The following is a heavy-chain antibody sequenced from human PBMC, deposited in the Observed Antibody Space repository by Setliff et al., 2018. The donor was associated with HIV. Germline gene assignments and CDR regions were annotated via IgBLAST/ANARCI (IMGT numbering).Heavy chain of an antibody. CDR2: IYYSGST. J-gene: IGHJ4*02. D-gene: IGHD2-21*01. CDR3: ARVIQSNSCPFDS. V-gene: IGHV4-31*03. Sequence: SETLSLTCTVSGGSISSGYYWSWIRQHPGKGLEWIGYIYYSGSTHYNPSLQSRLVISVDTSKSQFSLKLSSVTAADTAVYYCARVIQSNSCPFDSWGQGTLVTVSS. CDR1: GGSISSGYY.